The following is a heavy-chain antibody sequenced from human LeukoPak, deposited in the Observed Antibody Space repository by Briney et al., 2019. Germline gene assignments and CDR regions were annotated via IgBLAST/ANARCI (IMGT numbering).Heavy chain of an antibody. V-gene: IGHV4-34*01. CDR3: ARGVVVTYFDY. D-gene: IGHD3-22*01. J-gene: IGHJ4*02. CDR2: INHSGST. Sequence: SETLSLTCAVYGGSFNTYYWSWIRQPPGKGLEWIGEINHSGSTNYNPSLKSRVTISVDTSKNQFSLKLSSVTAADTAVYYCARGVVVTYFDYWGQGTLVTVSS. CDR1: GGSFNTYY.